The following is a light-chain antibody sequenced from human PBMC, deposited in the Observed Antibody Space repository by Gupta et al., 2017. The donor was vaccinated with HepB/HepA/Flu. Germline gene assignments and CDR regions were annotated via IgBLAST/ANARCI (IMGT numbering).Light chain of an antibody. Sequence: EIVLTPSPATLSLSPGERATPSCRDSQSVSSYLAWYQQKPGQAPRLLIYDASNRATGIPARFSGSGSGTDFTLTISSLEPEDFAVYYCQQRSNSWTFGQGTKVEIK. CDR2: DAS. V-gene: IGKV3-11*01. J-gene: IGKJ1*01. CDR1: QSVSSY. CDR3: QQRSNSWT.